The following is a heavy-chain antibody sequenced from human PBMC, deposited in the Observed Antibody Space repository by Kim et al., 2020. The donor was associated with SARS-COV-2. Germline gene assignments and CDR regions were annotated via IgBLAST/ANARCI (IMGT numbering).Heavy chain of an antibody. Sequence: SETLSLTCAVSGGSFSGYSWSWIRQPPGKGLEWIGEINHSGSTNYNPSLKSRVTISVDTSKNQFSLKLSSVTAADTAVYDCASWNVFPYFAWFFCDAFD. V-gene: IGHV4-34*01. D-gene: IGHD3-9*01. J-gene: IGHJ3*02. CDR1: GGSFSGYS. CDR3: ASWNVFPYFAWFFCDAFD. CDR2: INHSGST.